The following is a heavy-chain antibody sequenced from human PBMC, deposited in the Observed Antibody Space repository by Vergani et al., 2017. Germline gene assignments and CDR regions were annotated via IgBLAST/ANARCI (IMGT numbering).Heavy chain of an antibody. CDR3: ARGHSVGTIPTPYNYYGMDV. CDR1: GGTFSSYA. CDR2: IIPIFGTA. D-gene: IGHD5-12*01. Sequence: QVQLVQSGAEVKKPGSSVKVSCKASGGTFSSYAISWVRQAPGQGLEWMGRIIPIFGTANYAQKFQGRVTITVHESTSTAYMELSSLRSEDTAVYYCARGHSVGTIPTPYNYYGMDVWGQGTTVTVSS. J-gene: IGHJ6*02. V-gene: IGHV1-69*13.